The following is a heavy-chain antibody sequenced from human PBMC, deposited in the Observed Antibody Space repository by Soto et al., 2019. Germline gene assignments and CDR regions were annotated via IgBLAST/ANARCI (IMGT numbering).Heavy chain of an antibody. D-gene: IGHD3-3*01. J-gene: IGHJ4*02. Sequence: ASVKVSCKASGYTFTSYGISWVRQAPGQGLEWMGWISAYNGNTNYAQKLQGRVTMTTDTSTSTAYMELRSLRSDDTAVYYCARDTTYDVFWSGPRGVDYWGQGTLVTVAS. CDR2: ISAYNGNT. CDR1: GYTFTSYG. CDR3: ARDTTYDVFWSGPRGVDY. V-gene: IGHV1-18*01.